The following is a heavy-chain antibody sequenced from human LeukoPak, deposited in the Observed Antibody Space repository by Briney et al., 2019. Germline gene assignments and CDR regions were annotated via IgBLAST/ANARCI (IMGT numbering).Heavy chain of an antibody. V-gene: IGHV7-4-1*02. CDR1: GYTFTGYY. J-gene: IGHJ4*02. D-gene: IGHD6-13*01. CDR2: INTNTGNP. Sequence: ASVKVSCKASGYTFTGYYMHWVRQAPGQGLEWMGWINTNTGNPTYAQGFTGRFVFSLDTSVSAAYLQISSLKAEDTAVYYCAREYSSSLYNYFDYWGQGTLVTVSS. CDR3: AREYSSSLYNYFDY.